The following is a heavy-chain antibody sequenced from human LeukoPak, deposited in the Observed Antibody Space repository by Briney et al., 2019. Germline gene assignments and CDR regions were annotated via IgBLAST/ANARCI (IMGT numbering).Heavy chain of an antibody. V-gene: IGHV4-4*07. CDR1: GGSISTDY. D-gene: IGHD3-10*01. Sequence: SEALSLTCTVSGGSISTDYWTWIRQPAGKGLEWIGLIYTSGSTNYNPSLKSRVTMPLDTSKNQFSLKLTSLTAADTAVYYCASDFGYWGQGNLVTVSS. J-gene: IGHJ4*02. CDR2: IYTSGST. CDR3: ASDFGY.